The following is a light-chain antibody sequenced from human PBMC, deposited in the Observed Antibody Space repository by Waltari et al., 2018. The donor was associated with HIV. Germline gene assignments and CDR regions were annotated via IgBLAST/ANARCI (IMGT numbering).Light chain of an antibody. Sequence: DIVMTQSPDSLAVSLGERATINCKSSQGVFYRSNNKEYLAWYQQKPGQPPKLLIYWASTRESGVPDRFSGSGSGTDFTLTISSLLAEDVAVYYCQQYYSTPWTFGQGTRVEIK. CDR2: WAS. CDR3: QQYYSTPWT. V-gene: IGKV4-1*01. CDR1: QGVFYRSNNKEY. J-gene: IGKJ1*01.